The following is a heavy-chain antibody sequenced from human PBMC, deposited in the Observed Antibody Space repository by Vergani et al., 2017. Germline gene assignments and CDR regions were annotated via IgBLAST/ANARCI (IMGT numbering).Heavy chain of an antibody. V-gene: IGHV3-21*01. CDR1: GFTFSSYS. Sequence: VQLVESGGGLVKPGGSLRLSCAASGFTFSSYSMNWVRQAPGKGLEWVSSISSSSSYIYYADSVKGRFTISRDNAKNSLYLQMNSLRAEDTAVYYCAREDYYDSSGYYDFASWGQGTLVTVSS. J-gene: IGHJ5*01. CDR2: ISSSSSYI. D-gene: IGHD3-22*01. CDR3: AREDYYDSSGYYDFAS.